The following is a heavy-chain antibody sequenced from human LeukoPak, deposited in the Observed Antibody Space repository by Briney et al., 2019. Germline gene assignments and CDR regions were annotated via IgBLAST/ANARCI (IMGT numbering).Heavy chain of an antibody. J-gene: IGHJ4*02. D-gene: IGHD6-13*01. V-gene: IGHV3-30*18. Sequence: GGSLRLSCAASGFTFSSYGMHWVRQAPGKGLEWVAVISYDGSNKYYADSVKGRFTISRDNSKNTLYLQMNSLRAEDTAVYYGAKGGSSSWFFDYWGQGTLVTVSS. CDR1: GFTFSSYG. CDR3: AKGGSSSWFFDY. CDR2: ISYDGSNK.